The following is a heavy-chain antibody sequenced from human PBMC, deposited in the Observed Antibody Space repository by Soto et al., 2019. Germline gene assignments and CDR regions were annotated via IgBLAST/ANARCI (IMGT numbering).Heavy chain of an antibody. D-gene: IGHD3-10*01. Sequence: SLRLSCAASGFTFSSYSMNWVRQAPGKGLEWVSYISSSSTIYYADSVKGRFTISRDNAKNSLYLQMNSLRDEDTAVYYCARDLEYYYGSGSYYSRYYYYGMDVWGQGTTVTVSS. CDR3: ARDLEYYYGSGSYYSRYYYYGMDV. CDR2: ISSSSTI. J-gene: IGHJ6*02. V-gene: IGHV3-48*02. CDR1: GFTFSSYS.